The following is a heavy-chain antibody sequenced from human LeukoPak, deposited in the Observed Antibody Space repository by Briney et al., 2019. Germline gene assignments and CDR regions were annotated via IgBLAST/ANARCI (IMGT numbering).Heavy chain of an antibody. CDR1: GFTFSSYA. CDR2: ISSSSSYI. CDR3: ASPVAVAGTSFDY. V-gene: IGHV3-21*03. Sequence: SGGSLRLSCAASGFTFSSYAMSWVRQAPGKGLEWVSSISSSSSYIYYADSVKGRFTISRDNAKNSLYLQMNSLRAEDTAVYYCASPVAVAGTSFDYWGQGTLVTVSS. J-gene: IGHJ4*02. D-gene: IGHD6-19*01.